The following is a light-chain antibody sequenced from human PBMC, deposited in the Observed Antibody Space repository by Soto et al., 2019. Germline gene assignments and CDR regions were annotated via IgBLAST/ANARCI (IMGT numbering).Light chain of an antibody. CDR3: CSYAGTYTV. CDR2: DVS. J-gene: IGLJ2*01. Sequence: QSALTQPRSVSGSPGQSVTISCTGTSSDVGGYNYVSWYQQYPGKAPKVMIYDVSKRPSGVPDRFSGSKSGNTASLIISGLQAEDEADYYCCSYAGTYTVFGGGTKLTVL. V-gene: IGLV2-11*01. CDR1: SSDVGGYNY.